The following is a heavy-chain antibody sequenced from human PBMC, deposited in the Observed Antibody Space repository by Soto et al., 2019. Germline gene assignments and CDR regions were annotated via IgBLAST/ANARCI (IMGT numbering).Heavy chain of an antibody. CDR2: ISGSGGTT. CDR1: GFTFSNTA. D-gene: IGHD3-16*01. V-gene: IGHV3-23*01. J-gene: IGHJ4*02. CDR3: AKEGAYFGQIDY. Sequence: EVQLLESGGGLVQPGGSLRLSCAASGFTFSNTAMTWVRQAPGKGLAWVSTISGSGGTTFYADSVKGRFSISRDNSKNTLYLQVNSLRAEYSAVYYCAKEGAYFGQIDYWGQGTLVTVSS.